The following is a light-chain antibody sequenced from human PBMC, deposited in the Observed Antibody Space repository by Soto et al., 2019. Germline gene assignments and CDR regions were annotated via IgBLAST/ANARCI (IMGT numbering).Light chain of an antibody. V-gene: IGKV1-5*01. CDR3: QQYNIDWT. CDR2: DAS. Sequence: DIQLTQSHSTLSASVGERVTIXFRASQSISSWLAWYQQKPGKAPKLLISDASSLEGWVPSRFSGSGSGTEFTLTISSLQPDDFATYYCQQYNIDWTFGQGTKVDIK. CDR1: QSISSW. J-gene: IGKJ1*01.